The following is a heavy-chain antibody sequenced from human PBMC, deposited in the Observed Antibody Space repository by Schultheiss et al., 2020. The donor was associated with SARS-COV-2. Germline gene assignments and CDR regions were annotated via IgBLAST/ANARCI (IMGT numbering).Heavy chain of an antibody. V-gene: IGHV3-33*01. D-gene: IGHD5-18*01. J-gene: IGHJ3*02. CDR2: IWYDGSNK. Sequence: GESLKISCAASGFTFSSYGMHWVRQAPGKGLEWVAVIWYDGSNKYYADSVKGRFTISRDNSKNTLYLQMNSLRAEDTAVYYCARDCKDTAMVHAFDIWGQGTMVT. CDR3: ARDCKDTAMVHAFDI. CDR1: GFTFSSYG.